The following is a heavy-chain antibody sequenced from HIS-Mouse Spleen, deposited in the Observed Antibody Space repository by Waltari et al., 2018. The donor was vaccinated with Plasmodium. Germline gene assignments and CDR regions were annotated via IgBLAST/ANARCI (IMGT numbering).Heavy chain of an antibody. CDR1: GGSISSYY. CDR2: IYYSGST. V-gene: IGHV4-59*01. Sequence: QVQLQESGPGLVKPSETLSLTCTVSGGSISSYYWSWIRQPPGKGLEWIGYIYYSGSTNYNPPLKSRVTISVETSKNQCSLKLSSVTAADTAVYYCARNGGIAARNWFDPWGQGTLVTVSS. J-gene: IGHJ5*02. CDR3: ARNGGIAARNWFDP. D-gene: IGHD6-6*01.